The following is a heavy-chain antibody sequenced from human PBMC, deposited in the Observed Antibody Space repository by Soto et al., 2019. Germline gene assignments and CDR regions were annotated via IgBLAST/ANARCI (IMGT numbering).Heavy chain of an antibody. CDR1: GFTFSDYW. CDR2: IKHDGSDI. D-gene: IGHD3-22*01. CDR3: ARDPYGNGYGAFDI. Sequence: EVQLVESGGGLVQPGGCLRLSCAASGFTFSDYWMSWVRLSPGKGLEGVANIKHDGSDIRYVDSVKGRFNMYRDNAENSLYLQMSSLGAEDTAMYYCARDPYGNGYGAFDIWGQGTMVTVSS. V-gene: IGHV3-7*03. J-gene: IGHJ3*02.